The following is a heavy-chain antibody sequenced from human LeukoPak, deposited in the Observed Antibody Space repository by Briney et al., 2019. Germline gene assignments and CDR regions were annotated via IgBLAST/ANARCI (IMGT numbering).Heavy chain of an antibody. CDR2: IYPGDSDT. Sequence: GEYLKISCKGSGYSFTSYWIGWVRQMPGKGLEWMGIIYPGDSDTRYSPSFQGQVTISADKSISTAYLQWSSLKASDTAMYYCARHAPVTPDAFDIWGQGTMVTVSS. CDR3: ARHAPVTPDAFDI. CDR1: GYSFTSYW. D-gene: IGHD5-18*01. V-gene: IGHV5-51*01. J-gene: IGHJ3*02.